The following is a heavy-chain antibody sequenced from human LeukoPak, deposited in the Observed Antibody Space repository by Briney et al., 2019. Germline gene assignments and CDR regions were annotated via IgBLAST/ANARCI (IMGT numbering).Heavy chain of an antibody. V-gene: IGHV1-8*01. CDR2: MTPSSGNT. CDR3: VRGGY. Sequence: ASVKVSCKASGYTFISHDINWVRQAGQGLEWMGFMTPSSGNTGYAQSLQGRVTLIRDTSISTAYMELSSLRSEDTAVYYCVRGGYWGQGTLVTVSS. J-gene: IGHJ4*02. CDR1: GYTFISHD.